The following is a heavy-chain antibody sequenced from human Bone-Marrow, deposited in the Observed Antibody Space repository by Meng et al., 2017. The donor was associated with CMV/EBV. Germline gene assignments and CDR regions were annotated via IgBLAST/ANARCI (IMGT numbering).Heavy chain of an antibody. D-gene: IGHD3-10*01. CDR3: ARGNVLLWFGELPKGGWFDP. V-gene: IGHV4-38-2*02. J-gene: IGHJ5*02. CDR1: GYSISSGYY. CDR2: IYHSGST. Sequence: SETLSLTCTVSGYSISSGYYWGWIRQPPGKGLEWIGSIYHSGSTYYNSSLKSRVTISVDTSKNQFSLKLSSVTAADTAVYYCARGNVLLWFGELPKGGWFDPWGQGTLVTVSS.